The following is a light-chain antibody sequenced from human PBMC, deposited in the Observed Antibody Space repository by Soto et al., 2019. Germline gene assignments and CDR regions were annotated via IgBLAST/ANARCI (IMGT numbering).Light chain of an antibody. CDR2: EVS. Sequence: QSALSQPASMSGSPGQSITIPCTGTSSDIGLYNYVSWYQHHPGKAPKLLISEVSIRPSGLSDRFSASKTGNTASLTISGLQPEDEAFYYCSSYSSSSTIVFGTGTKVTIL. V-gene: IGLV2-14*01. CDR1: SSDIGLYNY. J-gene: IGLJ1*01. CDR3: SSYSSSSTIV.